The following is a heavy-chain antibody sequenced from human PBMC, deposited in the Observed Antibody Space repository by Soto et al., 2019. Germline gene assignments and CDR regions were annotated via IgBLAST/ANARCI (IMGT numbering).Heavy chain of an antibody. CDR3: ARTPKGRVVGAKAGTYYYYYGMDV. V-gene: IGHV1-2*02. D-gene: IGHD1-26*01. CDR2: INPNSGGT. J-gene: IGHJ6*02. Sequence: ASVKVSCKASGYTFTGYYMHWVRQAPGQGLEWMGWINPNSGGTNYAQKFQGRVTMTRDTSISTAYMELSRLRSDDTAVYYCARTPKGRVVGAKAGTYYYYYGMDVWGQGTTVTVSS. CDR1: GYTFTGYY.